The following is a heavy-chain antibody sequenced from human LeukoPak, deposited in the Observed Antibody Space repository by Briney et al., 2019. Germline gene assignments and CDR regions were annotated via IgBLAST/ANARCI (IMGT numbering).Heavy chain of an antibody. CDR1: GGTFSSYG. CDR2: IIPIFDTA. CDR3: ATDSFLRTKIVEAPDY. V-gene: IGHV1-69*13. Sequence: SVKVSCKASGGTFSSYGLSWVRQAPGQGLEWMGGIIPIFDTASFAQKFQGRVTITADESTSTAYMELSSLRSEDTAVYYCATDSFLRTKIVEAPDYWGQGTLVTVSS. J-gene: IGHJ4*02. D-gene: IGHD3-22*01.